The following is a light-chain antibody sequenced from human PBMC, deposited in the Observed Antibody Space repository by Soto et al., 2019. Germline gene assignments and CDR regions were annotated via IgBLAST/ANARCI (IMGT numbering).Light chain of an antibody. Sequence: EIVLTQSPGTLSLSPGERATLSCRASQSVTSSYLAWYQQKPGQAPRLLIYGASTRATGIPDRFSGSGSGTDFTLTISRLDPEDLAVYYCQQYGSSLPWTFGQGTKVDIK. J-gene: IGKJ1*01. V-gene: IGKV3-20*01. CDR2: GAS. CDR1: QSVTSSY. CDR3: QQYGSSLPWT.